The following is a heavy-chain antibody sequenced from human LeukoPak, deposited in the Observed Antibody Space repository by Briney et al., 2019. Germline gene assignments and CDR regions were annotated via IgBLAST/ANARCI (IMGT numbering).Heavy chain of an antibody. J-gene: IGHJ6*03. CDR2: ISSNGGST. CDR3: ARDPGVATAMYYSYFMDV. V-gene: IGHV3-64*01. CDR1: GFTFSSYA. D-gene: IGHD2-2*01. Sequence: PGGSLRLSCAASGFTFSSYAMHWVRQAPGKGLEYVSAISSNGGSTYYANSVKDRFTISRDNSKNTLYLQMGSLRADDMAVYYCARDPGVATAMYYSYFMDVWGKGTTVTVSS.